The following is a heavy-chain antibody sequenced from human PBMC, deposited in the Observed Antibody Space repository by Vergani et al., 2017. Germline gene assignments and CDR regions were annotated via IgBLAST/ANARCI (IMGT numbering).Heavy chain of an antibody. V-gene: IGHV3-21*01. Sequence: EVQLLESGGGLVQPGGSLRLSCAASGFTFSSYSMNWVRQAPGKGLEWVSSISSSSSYIYYADSVKGRFTISRDNAKNSLYLQMNGLRAEDTAVYYCARDSGSSTSCFSYWGQGTLVTVSS. CDR3: ARDSGSSTSCFSY. CDR1: GFTFSSYS. D-gene: IGHD2-2*01. J-gene: IGHJ4*02. CDR2: ISSSSSYI.